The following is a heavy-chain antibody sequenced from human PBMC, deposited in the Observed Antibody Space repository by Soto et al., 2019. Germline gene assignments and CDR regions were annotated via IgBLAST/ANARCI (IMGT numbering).Heavy chain of an antibody. V-gene: IGHV3-21*01. CDR3: ASATSVLP. D-gene: IGHD3-16*01. J-gene: IGHJ5*02. Sequence: PGGSLRLSCAASGFTFSSYSMNWVRQAPGKGLEWVSSISSSSSYIYYADSVKGRFTISRDKAKNSRYLQMNSLRAEDTAVYYCASATSVLPWGQGTLVNVSS. CDR2: ISSSSSYI. CDR1: GFTFSSYS.